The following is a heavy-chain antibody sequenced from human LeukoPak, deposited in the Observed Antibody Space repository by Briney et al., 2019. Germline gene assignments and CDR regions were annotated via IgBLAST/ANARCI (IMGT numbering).Heavy chain of an antibody. J-gene: IGHJ4*02. V-gene: IGHV3-66*01. Sequence: QSGGSLRLSCAASGFTVSSNYMTWVRQAPGKGLEWVSVIYSGGSTYYTDSVKGRFTISRDNSKNTLYLQMNRLRAEDTAVYYCARDEPSPDSTDLDYWGQGTLVTVSS. CDR1: GFTVSSNY. D-gene: IGHD2/OR15-2a*01. CDR3: ARDEPSPDSTDLDY. CDR2: IYSGGST.